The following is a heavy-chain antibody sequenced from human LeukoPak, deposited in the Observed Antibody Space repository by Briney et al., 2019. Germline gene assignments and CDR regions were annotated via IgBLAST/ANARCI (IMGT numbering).Heavy chain of an antibody. J-gene: IGHJ6*02. CDR3: ARDRRYCSGGSCYEPEVYYYYYYGMDV. CDR1: GYTFTSYY. V-gene: IGHV1-46*01. D-gene: IGHD2-15*01. Sequence: GASVKVSCKASGYTFTSYYMHWVRQAPGQGLEWMGIINPSGGSTSYAQKFQGRVTMTRDTSTSTVYMELSSLRSEDTAVYYCARDRRYCSGGSCYEPEVYYYYYYGMDVWGQGTTVTVSS. CDR2: INPSGGST.